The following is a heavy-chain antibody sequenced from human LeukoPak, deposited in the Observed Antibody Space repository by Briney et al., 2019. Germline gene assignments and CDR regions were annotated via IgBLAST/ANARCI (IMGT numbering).Heavy chain of an antibody. J-gene: IGHJ4*02. V-gene: IGHV3-23*01. D-gene: IGHD6-19*01. CDR1: GFTFSDHA. CDR2: IRGTGTTT. Sequence: PGGSLRLSCAASGFTFSDHAMSWVRQAPGKGLEWVSAIRGTGTTTFYAASVKGRFTIHRDNSKNTADLQMNSLRAEDTAVYYCAKVSWLGTLPSYHFDSWGQGTQVTVSS. CDR3: AKVSWLGTLPSYHFDS.